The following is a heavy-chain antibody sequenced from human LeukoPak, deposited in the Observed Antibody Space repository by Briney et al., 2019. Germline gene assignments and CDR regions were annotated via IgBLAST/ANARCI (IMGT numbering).Heavy chain of an antibody. J-gene: IGHJ3*02. CDR2: IYYSGST. CDR3: ARDYYDSSGYLDAFDI. D-gene: IGHD3-22*01. CDR1: GGSISSGTYY. V-gene: IGHV4-61*10. Sequence: SETLSLTCTVSGGSISSGTYYWSWIRQPAGKGLEWIGYIYYSGSTNYNPSLKSRVTISVDTSKNQSSLKLSSVTAADTAVYYCARDYYDSSGYLDAFDIWGQGTMVTVSS.